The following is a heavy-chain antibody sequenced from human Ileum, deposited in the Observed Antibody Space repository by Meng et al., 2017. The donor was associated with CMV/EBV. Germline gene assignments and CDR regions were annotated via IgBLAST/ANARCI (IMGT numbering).Heavy chain of an antibody. CDR2: IWYDGSNK. Sequence: TFSGYGMHWVRQAPGKGLEWVAVIWYDGSNKYYADSVKGRFTISRDNSKNTLYLQMNSLRAEDTAVYYCAKDFLGYCSSTSCENFDYWGQGTLVTVSS. CDR3: AKDFLGYCSSTSCENFDY. J-gene: IGHJ4*02. D-gene: IGHD2-2*01. CDR1: TFSGYG. V-gene: IGHV3-33*06.